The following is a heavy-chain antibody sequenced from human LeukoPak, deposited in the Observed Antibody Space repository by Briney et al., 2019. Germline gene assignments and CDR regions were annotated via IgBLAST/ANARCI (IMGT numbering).Heavy chain of an antibody. CDR1: GYTFTGYY. D-gene: IGHD6-19*01. J-gene: IGHJ5*02. CDR2: INPNSGGT. Sequence: ASVKVSCKASGYTFTGYYMHWVRQAPGQGLEWMGWINPNSGGTNYAQKFQGRVTMTRDTSISTAYMELSRLRSDDTAVYYCAREETVAGTVSWFDPWGQGTLVTVSS. V-gene: IGHV1-2*02. CDR3: AREETVAGTVSWFDP.